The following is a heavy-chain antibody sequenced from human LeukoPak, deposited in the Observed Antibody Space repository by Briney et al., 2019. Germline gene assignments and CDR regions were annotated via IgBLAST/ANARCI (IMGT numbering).Heavy chain of an antibody. J-gene: IGHJ4*02. CDR2: ISISSSYI. CDR1: GFTFSSYS. CDR3: ARGDRDLYCSSTSCYPVL. V-gene: IGHV3-21*01. Sequence: PGGSLRLSCVASGFTFSSYSMNWVRQAPGKGLEWVSSISISSSYIYYADSVKGRFTISRDNAKKSLYLQMNRLRAEDTAVYYCARGDRDLYCSSTSCYPVLGGQGTLVTVSS. D-gene: IGHD2-2*01.